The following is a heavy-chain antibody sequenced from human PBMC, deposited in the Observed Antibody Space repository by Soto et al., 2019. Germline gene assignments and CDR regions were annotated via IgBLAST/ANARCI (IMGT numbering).Heavy chain of an antibody. V-gene: IGHV4-39*01. CDR1: GESISSRSYY. CDR2: IYYSGRT. Sequence: PSETLSLTCIVSGESISSRSYYWGWILQPPGKGLEWIGSIYYSGRTYYNPSFKSRVTISIDTSKNQFSLKLSSVTATDTAVYYCARQRTTVVTQAYFDHWGQGALVTVSS. J-gene: IGHJ4*02. D-gene: IGHD2-21*02. CDR3: ARQRTTVVTQAYFDH.